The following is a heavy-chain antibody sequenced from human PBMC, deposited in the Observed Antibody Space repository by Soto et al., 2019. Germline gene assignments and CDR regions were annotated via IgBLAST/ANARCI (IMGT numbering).Heavy chain of an antibody. D-gene: IGHD1-20*01. CDR1: GFTFSNYW. Sequence: EVQLVVSGGDLIQPGGSLRLSCAASGFTFSNYWMHWVRQAPGKGLVWVSRINGDGSTTSYADSVKGRFTISRDNAKKTLSLQMNSLRAEDTAVYYCVRGSVYNWRGDLWCQGTLVTVSS. V-gene: IGHV3-74*01. J-gene: IGHJ4*02. CDR2: INGDGSTT. CDR3: VRGSVYNWRGDL.